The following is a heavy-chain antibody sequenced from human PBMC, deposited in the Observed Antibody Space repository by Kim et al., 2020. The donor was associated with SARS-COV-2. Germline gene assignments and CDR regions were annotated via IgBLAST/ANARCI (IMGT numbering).Heavy chain of an antibody. Sequence: SETLSLTCAVYGGSFSGYYWSWIRQPPGKGLEWIGEINHSGSTNDNPSLKSRVTISVDTSKNQFSLKLSSVTAADTAVYYCARWLSCCYNDYCGQGTLVTVSS. D-gene: IGHD2-2*02. V-gene: IGHV4-34*01. CDR1: GGSFSGYY. CDR2: INHSGST. J-gene: IGHJ4*02. CDR3: ARWLSCCYNDY.